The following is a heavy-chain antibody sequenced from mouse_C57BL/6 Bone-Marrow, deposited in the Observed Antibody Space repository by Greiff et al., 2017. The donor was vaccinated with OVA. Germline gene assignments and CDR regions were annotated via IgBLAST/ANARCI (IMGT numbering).Heavy chain of an antibody. CDR3: ASRWVLPWFAY. CDR2: ISSGSSTI. J-gene: IGHJ3*01. Sequence: EVKLVESGGGLVKPGGSLKLSCAASGFTFSDYGMHWVRQAPEKGLEWVAYISSGSSTIYYADTVKGRFTISRDNAKNTLFLQMTSLRSEDTAMYYCASRWVLPWFAYWGQGTMVTVSA. V-gene: IGHV5-17*01. CDR1: GFTFSDYG. D-gene: IGHD2-3*01.